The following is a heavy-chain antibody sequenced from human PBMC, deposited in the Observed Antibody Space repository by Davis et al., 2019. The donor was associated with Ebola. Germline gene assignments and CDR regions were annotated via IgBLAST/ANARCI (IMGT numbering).Heavy chain of an antibody. D-gene: IGHD6-13*01. V-gene: IGHV1-69*05. CDR3: ARDLGSSWYGP. J-gene: IGHJ5*02. CDR2: IIPIFGTA. CDR1: GGTFSSYA. Sequence: AASVKVSCKASGGTFSSYAISWVRQAPGQGLEWMGGIIPIFGTANYAQKFQGRVTMTTDTSTSTAYMELRSLRSDDTAVYYCARDLGSSWYGPWGQGTLVTVSS.